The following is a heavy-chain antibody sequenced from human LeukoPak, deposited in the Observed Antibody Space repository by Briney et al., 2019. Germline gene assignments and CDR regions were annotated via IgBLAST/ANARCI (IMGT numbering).Heavy chain of an antibody. D-gene: IGHD2-2*01. Sequence: SQTLSLTCTVSGGSISSGSYYWSWIRQPAGKGLEWIGRIYTSGSTNYNPSLKSRVTISVDTSKNQFSLKLSSVTAADTAVYYCARDHYCSSTSCYLPDYWGQGTLVTVSS. V-gene: IGHV4-61*02. CDR1: GGSISSGSYY. J-gene: IGHJ4*02. CDR2: IYTSGST. CDR3: ARDHYCSSTSCYLPDY.